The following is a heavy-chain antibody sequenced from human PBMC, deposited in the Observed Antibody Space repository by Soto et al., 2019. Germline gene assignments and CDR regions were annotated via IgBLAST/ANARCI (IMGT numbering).Heavy chain of an antibody. V-gene: IGHV3-30*18. J-gene: IGHJ6*02. CDR1: GFTFSSYG. Sequence: QVQLVESGGGVVQPGRSLRLSCAASGFTFSSYGMHWVRQAPGKGLEWVAVISYDGSNKYYADSVKGRFTISRDNSKNTLYLQMNSLRAEDTAVYYCAKDMSTSSWYGSYGMDVWGQGTTVTVSS. D-gene: IGHD6-13*01. CDR3: AKDMSTSSWYGSYGMDV. CDR2: ISYDGSNK.